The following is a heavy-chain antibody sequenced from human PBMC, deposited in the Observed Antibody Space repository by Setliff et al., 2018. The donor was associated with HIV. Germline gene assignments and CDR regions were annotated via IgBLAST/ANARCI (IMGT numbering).Heavy chain of an antibody. J-gene: IGHJ5*02. CDR1: GGSVNSRNYF. Sequence: PSETLSLTCTVSGGSVNSRNYFWGWIRQPPGKGLEWIGTLYYSGEIRYNPSLKSRVTISVDTSKNQFSLNLNPVTAADTAVYYCVRHVDSDTSGHPDWFDPWGQGTLVTVSS. CDR2: LYYSGEI. CDR3: VRHVDSDTSGHPDWFDP. V-gene: IGHV4-39*01. D-gene: IGHD3-22*01.